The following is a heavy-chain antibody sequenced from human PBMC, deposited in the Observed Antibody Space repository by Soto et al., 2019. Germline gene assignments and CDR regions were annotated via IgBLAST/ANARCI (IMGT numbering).Heavy chain of an antibody. CDR3: AASVNYDSRGYLIDYCDY. D-gene: IGHD3-22*01. Sequence: VASVKVACKXSGYTFTNSGITWVRQAPGQGLEWMGCISAKNGNPNYAQNLQGRVTMTIDTSTTTAYMELRSLRSDDTAVYYCAASVNYDSRGYLIDYCDYWGQGTLVTVSS. V-gene: IGHV1-18*01. J-gene: IGHJ4*02. CDR2: ISAKNGNP. CDR1: GYTFTNSG.